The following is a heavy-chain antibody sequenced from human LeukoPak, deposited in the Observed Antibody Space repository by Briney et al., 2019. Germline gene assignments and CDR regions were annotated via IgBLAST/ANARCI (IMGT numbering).Heavy chain of an antibody. D-gene: IGHD4-11*01. CDR1: GGSISSSSYY. V-gene: IGHV4-39*02. CDR3: AREPKTNYYYYMDV. J-gene: IGHJ6*03. CDR2: IYYSGST. Sequence: PSETLSLTCTVSGGSISSSSYYWGWIRQPPGKGLEWIGSIYYSGSTYYNPSLKSRVTISVDTSKNQFSLKLSSVTAADTAVYYCAREPKTNYYYYMDVWGKGTTVTVSS.